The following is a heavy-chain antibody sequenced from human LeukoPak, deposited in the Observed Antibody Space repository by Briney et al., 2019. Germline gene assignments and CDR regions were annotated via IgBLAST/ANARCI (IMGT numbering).Heavy chain of an antibody. CDR3: ARPVRNCWYYYYYIDV. D-gene: IGHD1-14*01. V-gene: IGHV3-30*04. CDR2: ISYDGSNK. J-gene: IGHJ6*03. CDR1: GFTFSSYA. Sequence: PGGSLRLSCAASGFTFSSYAMHWVRQAPGKGLEWVAVISYDGSNKYYADSVKGRFSISRDNSKKTLYLQMTSLRAEDTAVYYCARPVRNCWYYYYYIDVWGKGTTVTISS.